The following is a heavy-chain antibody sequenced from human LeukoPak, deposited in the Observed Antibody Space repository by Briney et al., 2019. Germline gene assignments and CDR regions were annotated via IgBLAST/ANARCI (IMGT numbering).Heavy chain of an antibody. V-gene: IGHV3-30*18. CDR1: GFTFISYG. CDR3: AKRGDAYNFGH. J-gene: IGHJ4*02. CDR2: IFYDGSKQ. Sequence: GGSLRLSCAASGFTFISYGMHWVRQAPGKGLEWVAVIFYDGSKQYYADSVKGRFTISRDNSNNTLYLQMNSLRAEDTAVYYCAKRGDAYNFGHWGQGTLVTVSS. D-gene: IGHD5-24*01.